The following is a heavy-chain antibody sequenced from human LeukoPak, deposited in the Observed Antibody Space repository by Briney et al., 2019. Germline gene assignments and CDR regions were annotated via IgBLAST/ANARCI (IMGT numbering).Heavy chain of an antibody. CDR2: IIPIFGTA. CDR1: GGTLSSYA. V-gene: IGHV1-69*13. CDR3: ARDVVVVPAAIGWFDP. J-gene: IGHJ5*02. D-gene: IGHD2-2*02. Sequence: ASVKVSCKASGGTLSSYAISWVRQAPGQGLEWMGGIIPIFGTANYAQKFQGRVTITADESTSTAYMELSSLRSEDTAVYYCARDVVVVPAAIGWFDPWGQGTLVTVSS.